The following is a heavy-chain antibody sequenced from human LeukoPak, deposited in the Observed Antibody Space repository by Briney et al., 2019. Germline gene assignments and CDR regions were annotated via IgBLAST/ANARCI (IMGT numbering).Heavy chain of an antibody. V-gene: IGHV3-7*01. Sequence: GRSLRLSCAASGFTFSSYWMSWVRQAPGKGLEWVANIKQDGSEKYYVDSVKGRFTISRDNAKNSLYLQMNSLRAEDTAVYYCARVLPGEDSLFDYWGQGTLVTVSS. CDR3: ARVLPGEDSLFDY. J-gene: IGHJ4*02. D-gene: IGHD3-16*01. CDR1: GFTFSSYW. CDR2: IKQDGSEK.